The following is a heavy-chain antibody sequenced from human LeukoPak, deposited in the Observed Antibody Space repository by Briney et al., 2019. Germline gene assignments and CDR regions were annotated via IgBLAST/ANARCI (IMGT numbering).Heavy chain of an antibody. Sequence: GESLKISCKGSGYSFSSYWIAWVRQMPGKGLEWMGIIYPGDSDTRYSPSFQGQVTISADKSISTAYLQWSSLKASDTAMYYCARHIPTLGYCSGGSCQLYYYYYYMDVWGKGTTVTVSS. J-gene: IGHJ6*03. CDR1: GYSFSSYW. V-gene: IGHV5-51*01. CDR3: ARHIPTLGYCSGGSCQLYYYYYYMDV. D-gene: IGHD2-15*01. CDR2: IYPGDSDT.